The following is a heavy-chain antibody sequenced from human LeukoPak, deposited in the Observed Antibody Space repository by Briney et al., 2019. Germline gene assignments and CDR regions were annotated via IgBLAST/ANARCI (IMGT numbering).Heavy chain of an antibody. CDR2: INGYGSST. CDR3: ARDAPGNTALDY. CDR1: GFTFISYW. D-gene: IGHD5-18*01. J-gene: IGHJ4*02. V-gene: IGHV3-74*01. Sequence: GGSLRLSCAASGFTFISYWMHWVRQAPGKGLVRVSRINGYGSSTDFADSVKGRFTISRDNAKNTLYLQTNSLRAEDTAVYYCARDAPGNTALDYWGQGTLVTVSS.